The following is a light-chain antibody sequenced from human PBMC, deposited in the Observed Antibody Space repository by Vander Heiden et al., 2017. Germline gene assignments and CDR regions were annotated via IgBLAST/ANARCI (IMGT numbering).Light chain of an antibody. CDR1: KLGDKY. V-gene: IGLV3-1*01. CDR3: QTWDSSTMV. Sequence: SSELTQPPSVSVSPGQTATIVCSGDKLGDKYVCWYQQKPGQSPLLVIYKDNNRPSGIPERFSGSNSGNTATLTISGTQAMDEADYYCQTWDSSTMVFGGGTRLTVL. J-gene: IGLJ2*01. CDR2: KDN.